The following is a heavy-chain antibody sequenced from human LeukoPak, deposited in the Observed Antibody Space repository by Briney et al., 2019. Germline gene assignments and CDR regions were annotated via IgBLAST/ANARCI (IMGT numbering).Heavy chain of an antibody. J-gene: IGHJ4*02. CDR2: MNPNSGNT. Sequence: GASVKVSCKASGYTFTSYDINWVRQATGQGLEWMGWMNPNSGNTGYAQKFQGRVTMTRNTSISTAYMELSSLRSEDTAVYYCAKGLPHFDWLLNPTIIDYWGQGTLVTVSS. CDR3: AKGLPHFDWLLNPTIIDY. V-gene: IGHV1-8*01. CDR1: GYTFTSYD. D-gene: IGHD3-9*01.